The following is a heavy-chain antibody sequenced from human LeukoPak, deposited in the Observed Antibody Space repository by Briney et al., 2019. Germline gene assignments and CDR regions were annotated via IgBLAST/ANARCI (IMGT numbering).Heavy chain of an antibody. CDR1: GFTFSSYS. D-gene: IGHD3-3*01. CDR2: ISSSSSYI. Sequence: GGSLRLSCAASGFTFSSYSMNWVRQAPGKGLEWVSSISSSSSYIYYADSVKGRFTISRDNAKNSLYLQMNSLRAEDTAVYYCARVRVVPTYYYMDVWGKGTTVTVSS. CDR3: ARVRVVPTYYYMDV. V-gene: IGHV3-21*01. J-gene: IGHJ6*03.